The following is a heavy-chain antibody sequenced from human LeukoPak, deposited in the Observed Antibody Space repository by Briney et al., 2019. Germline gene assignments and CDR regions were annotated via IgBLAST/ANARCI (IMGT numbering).Heavy chain of an antibody. CDR3: AGLVYIGSYYLDY. V-gene: IGHV3-11*04. J-gene: IGHJ4*02. Sequence: GGSLRLYCAASGFTFSDYYRSWLGQAQGKGEEWVSYISSSGRNIYYAASVKRRFTISRDNANNSLYLQMNSLRAEDTAVYYCAGLVYIGSYYLDYWGQGTLVTVSS. CDR2: ISSSGRNI. D-gene: IGHD1-26*01. CDR1: GFTFSDYY.